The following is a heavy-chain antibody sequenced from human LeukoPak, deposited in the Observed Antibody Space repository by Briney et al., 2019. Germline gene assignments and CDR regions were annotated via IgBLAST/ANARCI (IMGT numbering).Heavy chain of an antibody. V-gene: IGHV1-8*01. J-gene: IGHJ3*02. CDR3: ARSPMRRDILTGPAFDI. CDR2: MNPNSGNT. D-gene: IGHD3-9*01. Sequence: ASVKVSCKASGYTFTSYDINWVRQATGQGLEWMGWMNPNSGNTSYAQKFQGRVTMTRNTSISTAYMELSSLRSEDTAVYYCARSPMRRDILTGPAFDIWGQGTMVTVSS. CDR1: GYTFTSYD.